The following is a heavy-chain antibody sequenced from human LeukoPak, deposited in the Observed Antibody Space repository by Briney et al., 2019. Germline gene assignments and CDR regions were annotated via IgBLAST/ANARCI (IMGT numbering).Heavy chain of an antibody. D-gene: IGHD3-16*02. J-gene: IGHJ4*02. Sequence: SETLSLTCTVSGGSISSYYWGWIRQPPGKGLEWIGSIYYTGSTYDNPSLKSRVTISVDTSKNQFSLKLSSVTAADTAVYYCASHYTNYDYVWGSYRPPLWGQGTLVTVSS. CDR3: ASHYTNYDYVWGSYRPPL. V-gene: IGHV4-39*01. CDR2: IYYTGST. CDR1: GGSISSYY.